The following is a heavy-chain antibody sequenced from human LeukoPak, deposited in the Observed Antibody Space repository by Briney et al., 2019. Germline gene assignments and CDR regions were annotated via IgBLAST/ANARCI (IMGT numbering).Heavy chain of an antibody. D-gene: IGHD6-19*01. CDR1: GFTFDDYA. J-gene: IGHJ4*02. CDR2: ISWNSGSI. CDR3: AKAGGIAVASKQFDY. Sequence: HPGGSLRLSCAASGFTFDDYAMHWVRQAPGKGLGWVSGISWNSGSIGYADSVKGRFTISRDNAKNSLYLQMNSLRAEDTALYYCAKAGGIAVASKQFDYWGQGTLVTVSS. V-gene: IGHV3-9*01.